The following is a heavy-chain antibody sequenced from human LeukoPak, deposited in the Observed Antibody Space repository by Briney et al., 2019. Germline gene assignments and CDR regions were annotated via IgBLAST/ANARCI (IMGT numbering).Heavy chain of an antibody. CDR3: ARDLFLHYYDSSGYYSYYYGMDV. CDR1: GFTVSSNY. D-gene: IGHD3-22*01. J-gene: IGHJ6*02. Sequence: SGGSLRLSCAASGFTVSSNYMSWVRQAPGKGLEWVSVIYSGGSTYYADSVKGRFTISRDNSKNTLYLQMNSLRAEDTAVYYCARDLFLHYYDSSGYYSYYYGMDVWGQGTTVTVSS. V-gene: IGHV3-66*01. CDR2: IYSGGST.